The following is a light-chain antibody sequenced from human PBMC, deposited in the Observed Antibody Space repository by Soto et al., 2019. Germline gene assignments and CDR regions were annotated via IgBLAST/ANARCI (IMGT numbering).Light chain of an antibody. CDR3: QQYGTSPRT. J-gene: IGKJ1*01. CDR2: DAS. CDR1: QSVSSY. V-gene: IGKV3-11*01. Sequence: EIVLTQSPATLSLSPGERATLSCRASQSVSSYLAWYQQKPGQAPRLLIYDASNRATGIPARFSGSGSQTDFTLTISRLEPEDFAVYYCQQYGTSPRTFGQGTKVDI.